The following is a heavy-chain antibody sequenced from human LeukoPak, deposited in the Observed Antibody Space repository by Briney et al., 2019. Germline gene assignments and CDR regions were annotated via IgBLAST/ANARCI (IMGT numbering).Heavy chain of an antibody. CDR1: GFTFSAYN. Sequence: GGSLRLSCAASGFTFSAYNMNWVRRTPGKGLEWVSSITTSSTYMFYADSVKGRFTISRDNAKNSLYLQMNSLRAEDTAVYYCAELGITMIGGVWGKGTTVTISS. J-gene: IGHJ6*04. CDR2: ITTSSTYM. CDR3: AELGITMIGGV. D-gene: IGHD3-10*02. V-gene: IGHV3-21*01.